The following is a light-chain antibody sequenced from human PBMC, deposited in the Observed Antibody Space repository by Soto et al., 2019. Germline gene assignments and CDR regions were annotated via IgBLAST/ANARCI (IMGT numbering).Light chain of an antibody. CDR1: SSNIGAGYD. Sequence: QSVLTQPPSVSGAPGQRVTISCTGSSSNIGAGYDVHWYQQLPGTAPKLLIYGNSNRPSGVPDRFSGSKSGTSASLAITGLQAKDEADYYCQSYDSSLRVFGGGTKLTVL. V-gene: IGLV1-40*01. J-gene: IGLJ2*01. CDR2: GNS. CDR3: QSYDSSLRV.